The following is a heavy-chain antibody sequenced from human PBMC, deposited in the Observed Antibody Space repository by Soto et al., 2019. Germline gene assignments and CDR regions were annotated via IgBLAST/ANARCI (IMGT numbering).Heavy chain of an antibody. Sequence: EVQLVESGGGLVQPGGSLRLSCAASGFTFSSYSMNWVRQAPGKGLEWVSYISSSSTTKYYADSVKGRFTISRDNAKNSLYLQVNSLRAEDTAVYYCARDGCGGRNCFNWFGPWGQGTLVTVSS. CDR2: ISSSSTTK. CDR1: GFTFSSYS. V-gene: IGHV3-48*01. D-gene: IGHD2-15*01. J-gene: IGHJ5*02. CDR3: ARDGCGGRNCFNWFGP.